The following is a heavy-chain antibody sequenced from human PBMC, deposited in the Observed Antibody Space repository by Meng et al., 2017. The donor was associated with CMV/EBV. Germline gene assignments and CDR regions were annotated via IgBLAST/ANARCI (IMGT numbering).Heavy chain of an antibody. CDR1: GYTFTGYY. CDR2: INPNSGGT. V-gene: IGHV1-2*02. CDR3: ARDHGGVVPAYWFDP. D-gene: IGHD2-2*01. J-gene: IGHJ5*02. Sequence: VKVSCKASGYTFTGYYMHWVRQAPGQGLEWMGWINPNSGGTNYAQKFQGRVTITRDTSISTAYMELSRLRSDDTAVYYCARDHGGVVPAYWFDPWGQGTLVTVSS.